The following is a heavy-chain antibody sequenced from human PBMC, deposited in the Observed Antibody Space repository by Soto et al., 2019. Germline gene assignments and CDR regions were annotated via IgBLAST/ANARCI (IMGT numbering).Heavy chain of an antibody. V-gene: IGHV3-23*01. CDR1: GFTFSSYA. Sequence: GGSLRLSCAASGFTFSSYAMSWVRQAPGKGPEWVSAISGSGGSTYYADSVKGRFTISRDNSKNTLYLQMNSLRAEDTAVYYCAKGLAVDSSSCFDYWGQGTLVTVSS. CDR3: AKGLAVDSSSCFDY. CDR2: ISGSGGST. J-gene: IGHJ4*02. D-gene: IGHD6-13*01.